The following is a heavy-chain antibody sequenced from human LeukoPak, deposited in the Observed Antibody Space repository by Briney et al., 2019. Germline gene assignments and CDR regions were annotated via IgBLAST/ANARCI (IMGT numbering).Heavy chain of an antibody. CDR3: ARSNEHIEVAGIGWFDP. CDR1: GFTFSSYA. Sequence: GGSLRLSCAASGFTFSSYAMTWFRQAPGKGLEWVSGLSVSGGTTYYAASVKGRFTISRDNSKNTLYLQMNILRAEDTAVYYCARSNEHIEVAGIGWFDPWGQGTLVTVSS. CDR2: LSVSGGTT. J-gene: IGHJ5*02. D-gene: IGHD6-19*01. V-gene: IGHV3-23*01.